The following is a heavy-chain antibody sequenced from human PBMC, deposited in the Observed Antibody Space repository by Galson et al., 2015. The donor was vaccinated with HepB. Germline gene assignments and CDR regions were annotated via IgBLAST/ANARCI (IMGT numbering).Heavy chain of an antibody. CDR3: ARQPLNDYGDYGYNGYYYYYGMDV. CDR1: GYSFTSYW. J-gene: IGHJ6*02. Sequence: QSGAEVKKPGESLKISCKGSGYSFTSYWIGWVRQMPGKGLERMGIIYPGDSDTRYSPSFQGQVTISADKSISTAYLQWSSLKASDTAMYYCARQPLNDYGDYGYNGYYYYYGMDVWGQGTTVTVSS. D-gene: IGHD4-17*01. CDR2: IYPGDSDT. V-gene: IGHV5-51*01.